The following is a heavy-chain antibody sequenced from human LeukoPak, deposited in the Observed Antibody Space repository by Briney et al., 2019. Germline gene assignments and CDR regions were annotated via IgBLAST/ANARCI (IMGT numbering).Heavy chain of an antibody. Sequence: PSETLSPTCRVFGGAFQGYYWNWPRQPPGKGLEGIGQIKHRGSSHYNPSLRSRVTISVDTSKTQFSLKLTSVTAADTAVYYCARDKFCSDTGSCNIGLFDFWGQGALVTVSS. D-gene: IGHD2-15*01. CDR3: ARDKFCSDTGSCNIGLFDF. J-gene: IGHJ4*02. V-gene: IGHV4-34*01. CDR2: IKHRGSS. CDR1: GGAFQGYY.